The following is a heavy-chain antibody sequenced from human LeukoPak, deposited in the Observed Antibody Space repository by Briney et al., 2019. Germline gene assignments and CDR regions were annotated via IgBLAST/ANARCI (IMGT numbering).Heavy chain of an antibody. CDR2: ISYDGSNK. J-gene: IGHJ6*04. D-gene: IGHD3-10*01. Sequence: GGSLRLSCAASGFTFSSYGMHWVRQAPGKGLEWVAVISYDGSNKYYADSVKGRFTISRDNSKNTLYLQMNSLRAGDTAVYYCAKDGDYGSGSYYYGMDVWGKGTTVTVSS. V-gene: IGHV3-30*18. CDR3: AKDGDYGSGSYYYGMDV. CDR1: GFTFSSYG.